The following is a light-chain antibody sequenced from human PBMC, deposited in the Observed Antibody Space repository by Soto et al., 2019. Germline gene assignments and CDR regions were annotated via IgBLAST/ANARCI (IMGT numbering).Light chain of an antibody. CDR2: EVG. V-gene: IGLV2-14*01. J-gene: IGLJ7*01. CDR3: NSYTSSSTHV. CDR1: SSDVGGHNH. Sequence: QSALTQPASVSGSPGQSITISCTGSSSDVGGHNHVSWYQQHPGKAPKLIIYEVGNRPSGVSNRFSGSKSDNTASLTISGFQAEDEADYYCNSYTSSSTHVFGTGTQLTVL.